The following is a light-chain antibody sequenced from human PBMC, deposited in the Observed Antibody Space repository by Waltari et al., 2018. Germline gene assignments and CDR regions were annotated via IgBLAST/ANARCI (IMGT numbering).Light chain of an antibody. V-gene: IGKV3-20*01. CDR3: QKYGTLPAT. CDR1: QSVSRT. Sequence: EIVLTQSPGTLSLSPGELATLACRASQSVSRTLAWYQQKPGQAPRLLIYDASSRATGIPDRFSGSGSGTDFSLTISRLEPEDFAVYYCQKYGTLPATFGQGTKVEIK. CDR2: DAS. J-gene: IGKJ1*01.